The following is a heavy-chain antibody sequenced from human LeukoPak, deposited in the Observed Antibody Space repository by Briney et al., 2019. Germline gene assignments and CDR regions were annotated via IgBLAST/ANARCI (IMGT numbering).Heavy chain of an antibody. CDR3: TTGTEYYGDSSFDY. D-gene: IGHD4-17*01. J-gene: IGHJ4*02. CDR1: GFTSSNAW. CDR2: IKSKTDGGTT. V-gene: IGHV3-15*01. Sequence: PGGTLRLSCAASGFTSSNAWMSCVRQAPGKGQEWGCRIKSKTDGGTTDYAAPVKGRFTISRDDSKNTLYLQMNSLKTEDTAVYYCTTGTEYYGDSSFDYWGQGTLVTVSS.